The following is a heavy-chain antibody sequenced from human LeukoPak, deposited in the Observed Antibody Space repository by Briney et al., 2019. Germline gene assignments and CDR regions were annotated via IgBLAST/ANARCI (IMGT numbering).Heavy chain of an antibody. CDR2: ISAYNGNT. V-gene: IGHV1-18*01. Sequence: SVKVSCKASGYTFTSYGISWVRQAPGQGLEWMGWISAYNGNTNYAQKLQGRVTMTTDTSTSTAYMELRSLRSDDTAVYYCVKDRVGDCGYDRDDYWGQGTLVTVSS. D-gene: IGHD5-12*01. CDR1: GYTFTSYG. CDR3: VKDRVGDCGYDRDDY. J-gene: IGHJ4*02.